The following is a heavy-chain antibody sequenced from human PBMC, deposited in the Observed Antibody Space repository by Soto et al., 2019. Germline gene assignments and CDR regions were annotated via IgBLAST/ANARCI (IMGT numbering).Heavy chain of an antibody. J-gene: IGHJ5*02. CDR1: GDSVSSDSVA. CDR3: ARDQTYNNWSEWFDP. V-gene: IGHV6-1*01. CDR2: TYYRSKWYN. D-gene: IGHD1-1*01. Sequence: PSQTLSLTCAISGDSVSSDSVALNWIRQSPSRGLEWLGRTYYRSKWYNDYAVSVKSRITINSDTSKNQFSLHLNSVTPEDTAVYYCARDQTYNNWSEWFDPWGQGTLVTVSS.